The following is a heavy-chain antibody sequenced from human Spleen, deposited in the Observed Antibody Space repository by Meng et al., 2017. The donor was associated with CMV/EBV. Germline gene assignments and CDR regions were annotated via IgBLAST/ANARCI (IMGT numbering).Heavy chain of an antibody. CDR1: GGSISSGDYY. J-gene: IGHJ4*02. CDR3: ARGGYFDWLLPFDY. CDR2: IYYSGST. Sequence: VQRQESGPGLVKPSQTLSLTCTGSGGSISSGDYYWSWMRQPPGKGLEWIGYIYYSGSTYYNPSLKSRVTISVDTSKNQFSLKLSSVTAADTAVYYCARGGYFDWLLPFDYWGQGTLVTVSS. V-gene: IGHV4-30-4*08. D-gene: IGHD3-9*01.